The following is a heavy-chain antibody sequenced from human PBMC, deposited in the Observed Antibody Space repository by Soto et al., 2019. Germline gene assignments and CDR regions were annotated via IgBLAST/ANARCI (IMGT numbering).Heavy chain of an antibody. J-gene: IGHJ4*02. CDR3: ARHPRKEYGELDY. CDR1: GFTFGSYC. CDR2: INEDGSGK. V-gene: IGHV3-7*01. D-gene: IGHD4-17*01. Sequence: GGSLRLSCAASGFTFGSYCMTWVRQTPGKGLEWGAYINEDGSGKYYVDSVKGRFTTSRDNAKNSLFLQMNSLRGEDTAVYYCARHPRKEYGELDYWGQGTLVTVSS.